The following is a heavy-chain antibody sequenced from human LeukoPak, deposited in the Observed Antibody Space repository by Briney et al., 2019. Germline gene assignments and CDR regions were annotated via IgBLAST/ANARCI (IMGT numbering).Heavy chain of an antibody. D-gene: IGHD6-6*01. J-gene: IGHJ6*02. CDR3: AVGGAARQNYYYGMDV. CDR1: GYTFTSYG. Sequence: GASVNVSCKASGYTFTSYGVGWVRQAPGQGLEWMGWISAYNGNTNYAQRLQGRVTMTTDTSMSTAYMELRSLRSDDTAVYYCAVGGAARQNYYYGMDVWGQGTTVTVSS. V-gene: IGHV1-18*01. CDR2: ISAYNGNT.